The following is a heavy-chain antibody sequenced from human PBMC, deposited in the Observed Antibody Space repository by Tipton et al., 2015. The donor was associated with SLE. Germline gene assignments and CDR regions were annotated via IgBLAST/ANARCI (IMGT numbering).Heavy chain of an antibody. CDR3: ARYPAYPDFDF. J-gene: IGHJ4*02. V-gene: IGHV1-18*01. Sequence: QVQLVQSGAEVKKPGASVNVSCKASGYSFSSYGISWVRQAPGQGLEWMGWISADTGNTEYAQNLQGRVTMTTDTSTSTAYMELRSLTSDDTAVYYCARYPAYPDFDFWGQGTLVTVSS. CDR2: ISADTGNT. D-gene: IGHD2-2*01. CDR1: GYSFSSYG.